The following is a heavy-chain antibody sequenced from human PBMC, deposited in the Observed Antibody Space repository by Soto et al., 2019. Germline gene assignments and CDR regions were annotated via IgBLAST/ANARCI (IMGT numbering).Heavy chain of an antibody. V-gene: IGHV3-23*01. CDR1: GFTFSSYA. D-gene: IGHD3-3*01. J-gene: IGHJ6*02. CDR3: AKEDYDFWSGYYMAEYYGMDV. CDR2: ISGSGGST. Sequence: AGGALILSCAASGFTFSSYALSWGRPAPGKGLEWVSAISGSGGSTYYADSVKGRFTISRDNSKNTLYLQMNSLRAEDTAVYYCAKEDYDFWSGYYMAEYYGMDVWGQGTTVTVSS.